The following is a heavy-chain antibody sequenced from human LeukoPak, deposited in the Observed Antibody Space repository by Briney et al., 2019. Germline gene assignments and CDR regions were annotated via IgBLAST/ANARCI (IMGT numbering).Heavy chain of an antibody. D-gene: IGHD6-13*01. CDR2: ISSTSGST. Sequence: PGGSLRLSCVTSGFIFSNSAMSWVRQAPGKRLEWVSSISSTSGSTFYAESVRGRFTVSRDNSKNTLFLHMNSLSAEDTAIYYCAKDPAIAGDTWFDPWGQGTLVTVSS. CDR1: GFIFSNSA. J-gene: IGHJ5*02. V-gene: IGHV3-23*01. CDR3: AKDPAIAGDTWFDP.